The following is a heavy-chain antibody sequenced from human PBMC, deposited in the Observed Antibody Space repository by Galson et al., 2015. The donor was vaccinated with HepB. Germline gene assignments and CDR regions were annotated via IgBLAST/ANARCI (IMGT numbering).Heavy chain of an antibody. J-gene: IGHJ4*02. D-gene: IGHD5/OR15-5a*01. V-gene: IGHV3-30*03. CDR2: TSYDGTNI. CDR1: GFTFSIYG. CDR3: ARGRGLDFDY. Sequence: SLRLSCAASGFTFSIYGMHWVRQAPGKGLEWVAVTSYDGTNIYYADSVKGRFTISRDKSKNTLYLQMNSLRDEDTALYYCARGRGLDFDYWGQGTLVTVSS.